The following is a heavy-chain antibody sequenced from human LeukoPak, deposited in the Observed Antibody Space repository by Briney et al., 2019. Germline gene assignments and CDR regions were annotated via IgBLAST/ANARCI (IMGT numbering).Heavy chain of an antibody. CDR2: INSDGSST. J-gene: IGHJ3*02. Sequence: GGSLRLPCAASGFIFSSYGMHWVRQAPGKGLVWVSRINSDGSSTSYADSVKGRFTISRDNAKNTLYLQMNSLRAEDTAVYYCARACSSWSVSGAFDIWGQGTMVTVSS. V-gene: IGHV3-74*01. D-gene: IGHD6-13*01. CDR1: GFIFSSYG. CDR3: ARACSSWSVSGAFDI.